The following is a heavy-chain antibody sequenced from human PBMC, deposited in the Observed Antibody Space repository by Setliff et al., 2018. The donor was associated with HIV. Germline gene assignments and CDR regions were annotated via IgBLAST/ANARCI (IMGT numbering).Heavy chain of an antibody. D-gene: IGHD3-22*01. CDR3: ASGGEYYSYSGGIYYFMDV. V-gene: IGHV3-20*04. J-gene: IGHJ6*03. CDR2: INWNGRST. Sequence: PGGSLRLSCEASGFTFDDYGMNWVRQAPGKGLEWVSGINWNGRSTGDADFVKGRFTISRDNAKNSLYLQMNSLGAEDTALYYCASGGEYYSYSGGIYYFMDVWGKGTAVTVS. CDR1: GFTFDDYG.